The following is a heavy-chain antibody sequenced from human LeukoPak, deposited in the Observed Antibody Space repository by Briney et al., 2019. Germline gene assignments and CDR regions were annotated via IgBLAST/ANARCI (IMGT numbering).Heavy chain of an antibody. CDR2: IIPIFGTA. V-gene: IGHV1-69*06. CDR3: ARDRGGGYSSLFDY. J-gene: IGHJ4*02. Sequence: GVSVKVSCKASGGTFSSYAISWVRQAPGQGLEWMGGIIPIFGTANYAQKFQGRVTITADKSTSTAYMELSSLRSEDTAVYYCARDRGGGYSSLFDYWGQGTLVTVSS. CDR1: GGTFSSYA. D-gene: IGHD6-13*01.